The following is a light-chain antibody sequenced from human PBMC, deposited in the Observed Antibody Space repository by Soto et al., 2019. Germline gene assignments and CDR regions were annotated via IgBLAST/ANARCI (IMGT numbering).Light chain of an antibody. CDR1: QSINSN. J-gene: IGKJ2*01. CDR3: QQYNKWPLYT. Sequence: EIVMTQSPATLSVSPGERASLSCRASQSINSNLAWYQQRPGQAPSLLIYDASTRANGIPARFSGSGSGTQFILPISGLQSEDFAVYYCQQYNKWPLYTFGQGTKLEIK. CDR2: DAS. V-gene: IGKV3-15*01.